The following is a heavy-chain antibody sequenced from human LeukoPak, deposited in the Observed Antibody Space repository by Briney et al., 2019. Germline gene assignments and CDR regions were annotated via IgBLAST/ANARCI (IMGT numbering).Heavy chain of an antibody. V-gene: IGHV1-8*01. D-gene: IGHD3-10*01. J-gene: IGHJ4*02. CDR1: GYTFTSYD. CDR2: ISPNSGNT. CDR3: ARVLRITMVRGADTFDY. Sequence: ASVKLSCKASGYTFTSYDINWVRQATGQGLEWMGWISPNSGNTGYAQKFQGRVTMTRNTSISTAYMELSSLRSEDTAVYYCARVLRITMVRGADTFDYWGQGTLVTVSS.